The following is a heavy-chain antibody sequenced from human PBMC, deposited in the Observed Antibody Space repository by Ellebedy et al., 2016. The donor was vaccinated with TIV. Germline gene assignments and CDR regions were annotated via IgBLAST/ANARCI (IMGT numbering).Heavy chain of an antibody. Sequence: MPSETLSLTCTVSYDSISSYYWSWIRQPPGKGLEWIGYIYYSGTTNYNPSLKSRVTISLDTSKNQLSLKVSSVTAADTAVYYCASGPNQYFFDYWGQGTLVTVSS. CDR3: ASGPNQYFFDY. CDR2: IYYSGTT. D-gene: IGHD1-14*01. J-gene: IGHJ4*02. CDR1: YDSISSYY. V-gene: IGHV4-59*01.